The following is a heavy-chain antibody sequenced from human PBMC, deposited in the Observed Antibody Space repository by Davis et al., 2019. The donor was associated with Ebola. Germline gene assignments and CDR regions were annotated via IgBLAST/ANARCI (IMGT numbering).Heavy chain of an antibody. D-gene: IGHD5-18*01. CDR3: AKDRGFNYGSDY. J-gene: IGHJ4*02. CDR2: ISGSSDTT. Sequence: GESLKISCAASGFTFRDYAMSWVRQAPGKGLEWLSTISGSSDTTHYADSVKGRFTIYSDNSKNTLSLQVNSLRAEDTAVYCCAKDRGFNYGSDYWGQGTLVTVSS. CDR1: GFTFRDYA. V-gene: IGHV3-23*01.